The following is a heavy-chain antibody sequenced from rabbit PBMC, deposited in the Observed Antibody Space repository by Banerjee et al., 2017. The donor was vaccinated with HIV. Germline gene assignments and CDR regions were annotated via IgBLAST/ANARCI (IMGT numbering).Heavy chain of an antibody. CDR1: GFSFSSSYY. Sequence: QSLEESGGDLVKPGASLTLTCTASGFSFSSSYYMWWVRQAPGKGLEWIACINTSSGSTVYATWAKGRFTISRTSSTTVTLQMTSLTAADTATYFCARDLAGAIGWNFNLWGQGTLVTVS. D-gene: IGHD4-1*01. J-gene: IGHJ4*01. CDR2: INTSSGST. CDR3: ARDLAGAIGWNFNL. V-gene: IGHV1S40*01.